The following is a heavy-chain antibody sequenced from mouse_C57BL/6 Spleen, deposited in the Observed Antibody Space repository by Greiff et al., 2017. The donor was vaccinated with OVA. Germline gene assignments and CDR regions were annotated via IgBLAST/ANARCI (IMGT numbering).Heavy chain of an antibody. Sequence: QVQLQQSGPELVKPGASVKISCKASGYAFSSSWMNWVKQRPGKGLEWIGRIYPGDGDTNYNGKFKGKATLTADKSSSTAYMQLSSLTSEDSAVYFCARTGTTVVATPYYFDYWGQGTTLTVSS. D-gene: IGHD1-1*01. J-gene: IGHJ2*01. CDR1: GYAFSSSW. CDR2: IYPGDGDT. V-gene: IGHV1-82*01. CDR3: ARTGTTVVATPYYFDY.